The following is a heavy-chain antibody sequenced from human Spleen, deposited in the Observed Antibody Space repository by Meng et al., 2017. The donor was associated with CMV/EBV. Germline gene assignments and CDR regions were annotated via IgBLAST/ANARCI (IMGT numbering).Heavy chain of an antibody. J-gene: IGHJ4*02. CDR1: DGSLSTYY. D-gene: IGHD3-22*01. V-gene: IGHV4-31*11. Sequence: LRLSCGVYDGSLSTYYWNWIRQRPGKALEWIGYIYYSGSTYYNSFLKSRITISVDTSKNQFSLKLSSVTAADTAVYYCARGLYDSSGIFDTWGQGTLVTVSS. CDR3: ARGLYDSSGIFDT. CDR2: IYYSGST.